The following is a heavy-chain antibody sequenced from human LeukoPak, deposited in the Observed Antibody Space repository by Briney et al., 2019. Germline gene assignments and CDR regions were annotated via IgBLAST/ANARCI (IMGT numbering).Heavy chain of an antibody. CDR3: ARVRRGDDFNPFDY. CDR1: GFTFSNFW. J-gene: IGHJ4*02. Sequence: GGSLRLSCAASGFTFSNFWIYWVRHAPGKGLVCVSRINGDVSETIHADSVKGRFTISRDNAKNTLYLQMNSLRTEDAAVYYCARVRRGDDFNPFDYWGQGTLVTVSS. V-gene: IGHV3-74*01. D-gene: IGHD3-16*01. CDR2: INGDVSET.